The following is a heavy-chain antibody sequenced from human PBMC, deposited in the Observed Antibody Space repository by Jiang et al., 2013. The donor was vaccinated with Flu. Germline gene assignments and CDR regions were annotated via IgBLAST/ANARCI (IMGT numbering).Heavy chain of an antibody. CDR1: GGSISSGSYY. CDR2: IYTSGST. J-gene: IGHJ2*01. Sequence: GPGLVKPSQTLSLTCTVSGGSISSGSYYWSWIRQPAGKGLEWIGRIYTSGSTNYNPSLKSRVTISVDTSKNQFSLKLSSVTAADTAVYYCARDWAAAGRIWYFDLWGRGTLGHCLL. CDR3: ARDWAAAGRIWYFDL. V-gene: IGHV4-61*02. D-gene: IGHD6-13*01.